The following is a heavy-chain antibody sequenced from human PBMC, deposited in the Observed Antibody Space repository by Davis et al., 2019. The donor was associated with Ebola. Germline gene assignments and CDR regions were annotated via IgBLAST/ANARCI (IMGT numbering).Heavy chain of an antibody. Sequence: ASVKVSCKASGYTFTDYLMHWVRQAPGQGLEWMGLINTSIGNTSLAQKFQGRVSLTRDTSTSTVHMDLSSLISEDTAIYYCASGEFVNFWGQGTLVTVSS. J-gene: IGHJ4*02. CDR1: GYTFTDYL. V-gene: IGHV1-46*01. D-gene: IGHD3-16*02. CDR3: ASGEFVNF. CDR2: INTSIGNT.